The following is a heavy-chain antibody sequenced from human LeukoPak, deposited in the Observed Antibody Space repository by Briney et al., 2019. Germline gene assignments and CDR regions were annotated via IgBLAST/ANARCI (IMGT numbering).Heavy chain of an antibody. D-gene: IGHD3-10*01. CDR3: LLFSEGFDI. Sequence: GESLKISCQGSGDSFIRQCSAWVRPMPGKSLEWMGIIYPGDSATRYSPSFQGQVTISVAQSFSTAYLHWSSLTPSATATYSCLLFSEGFDIWGQGTLVTASS. CDR2: IYPGDSAT. J-gene: IGHJ3*02. V-gene: IGHV5-51*01. CDR1: GDSFIRQC.